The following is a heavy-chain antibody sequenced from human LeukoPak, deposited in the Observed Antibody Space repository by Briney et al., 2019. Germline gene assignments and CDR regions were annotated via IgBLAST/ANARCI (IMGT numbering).Heavy chain of an antibody. D-gene: IGHD6-13*01. CDR2: ISSSSSYI. J-gene: IGHJ4*02. CDR3: ARAGAAAGTNLPDDY. CDR1: GFTFSSYS. V-gene: IGHV3-21*01. Sequence: GGSLRLSCAASGFTFSSYSMNWVRQAPGKGLEWVSSISSSSSYIYYADSVKGRFTISRDNAKNSLYLQMNGLRAEDTAVYYCARAGAAAGTNLPDDYWGQGTLVTVSS.